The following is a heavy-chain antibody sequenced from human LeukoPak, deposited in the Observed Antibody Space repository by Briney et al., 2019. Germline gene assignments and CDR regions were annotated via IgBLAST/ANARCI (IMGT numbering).Heavy chain of an antibody. CDR1: GGSISSSSW. V-gene: IGHV4-4*02. J-gene: IGHJ4*02. CDR2: IYHSGST. Sequence: PSGTLSLTCAVSGGSISSSSWWSWVRQPPGKGLDWIGEIYHSGSTNYNPSLKSRVTISVDKSKNQFSLKLSSVTAADTAVYYCAREGAAVAGLYYFDYWGQGTLVTVSS. CDR3: AREGAAVAGLYYFDY. D-gene: IGHD6-19*01.